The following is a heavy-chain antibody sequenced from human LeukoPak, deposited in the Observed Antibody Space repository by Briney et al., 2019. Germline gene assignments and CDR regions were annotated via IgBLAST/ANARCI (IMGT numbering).Heavy chain of an antibody. CDR3: ARAGGGVLRFLEWPPNWFDP. Sequence: SETLSLTCTVSGGSISSHYWSWIRQPPGKGLEWIGYIYYSGSTNYNPSLKSRVTISVDTSKNQFSLKLSSVTAADTAAYYCARAGGGVLRFLEWPPNWFDPWGQGTLVTVSS. V-gene: IGHV4-59*11. CDR2: IYYSGST. D-gene: IGHD3-3*01. J-gene: IGHJ5*02. CDR1: GGSISSHY.